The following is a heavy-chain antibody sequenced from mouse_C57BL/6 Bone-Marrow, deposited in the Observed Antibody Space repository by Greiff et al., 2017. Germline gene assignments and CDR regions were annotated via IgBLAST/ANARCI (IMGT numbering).Heavy chain of an antibody. CDR1: GFSLTSYG. CDR3: ATLCLRRRDYAIDY. Sequence: QVQLKESGPGLVAPSQSLSITCTVSGFSLTSYGVDWVRQPPGKGLEWLGVIWGGGSTNYNSDLMSRLSISKDKAKSQVFIKMNSLQTDDTAMYYCATLCLRRRDYAIDYWGQGTSGTVSS. V-gene: IGHV2-9*01. D-gene: IGHD2-2*01. J-gene: IGHJ4*01. CDR2: IWGGGST.